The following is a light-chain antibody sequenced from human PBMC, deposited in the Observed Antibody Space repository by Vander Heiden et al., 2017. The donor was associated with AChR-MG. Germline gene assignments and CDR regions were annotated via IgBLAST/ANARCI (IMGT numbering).Light chain of an antibody. V-gene: IGLV2-14*03. CDR3: SSYTSSSTVV. CDR2: YIN. CDR1: RRDVGGYNF. Sequence: QSALTQPASVSGSPGQSITIPCTGTRRDVGGYNFVSWYQHHPGKAPKLVIYYINDRPSGISTRFSGSKSGNTASLTISGLQAEDEADYYCSSYTSSSTVVFGGGTKLTVL. J-gene: IGLJ2*01.